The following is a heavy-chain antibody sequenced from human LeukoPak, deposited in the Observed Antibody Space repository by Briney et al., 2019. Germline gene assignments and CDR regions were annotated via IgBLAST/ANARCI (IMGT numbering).Heavy chain of an antibody. CDR2: IYSDGTI. CDR3: ARDREWFPGY. V-gene: IGHV3-53*01. CDR1: GFTVSYNY. Sequence: TGGSLRPSCAASGFTVSYNYMSWVRQAPGKGLEWVSIIYSDGTIKYADSVKGRFTISSDNSKNTLDLQMNRLRVEDTAVYYCARDREWFPGYWGQGTLVTVSS. D-gene: IGHD3-3*01. J-gene: IGHJ4*02.